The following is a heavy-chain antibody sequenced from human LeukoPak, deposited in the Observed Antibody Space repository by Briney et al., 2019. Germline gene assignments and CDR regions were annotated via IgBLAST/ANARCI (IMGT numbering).Heavy chain of an antibody. Sequence: SEALSLTCAVSGGSISSGRYSWSWIRQPPGKGLEWIGYLYHTGSAYYNPAHQSRVTISVDMSKNQFSLKLTSVTAADTAVYYCASDDYGDLVNAFDIWGQGTMVTVSS. CDR1: GGSISSGRYS. CDR2: LYHTGSA. CDR3: ASDDYGDLVNAFDI. J-gene: IGHJ3*02. V-gene: IGHV4-30-2*01. D-gene: IGHD4-17*01.